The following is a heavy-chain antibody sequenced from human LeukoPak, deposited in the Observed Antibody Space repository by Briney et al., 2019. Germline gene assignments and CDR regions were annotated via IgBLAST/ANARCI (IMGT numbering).Heavy chain of an antibody. Sequence: GGSLRLSCAASGFTFSSYAMHWVRLAPGKGLECVALISYDGTNKYYADSVKGRFTISRDNSKKTLYLQMNSLRGEDTAVYYCARVVVSSSSDYFDYWGQGTLVIVSS. V-gene: IGHV3-30*04. CDR2: ISYDGTNK. CDR3: ARVVVSSSSDYFDY. CDR1: GFTFSSYA. D-gene: IGHD6-6*01. J-gene: IGHJ4*02.